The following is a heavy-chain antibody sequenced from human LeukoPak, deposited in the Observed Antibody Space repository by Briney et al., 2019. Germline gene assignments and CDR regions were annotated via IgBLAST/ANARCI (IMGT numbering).Heavy chain of an antibody. D-gene: IGHD6-19*01. CDR3: ARDRSSGWSLDY. Sequence: ASVTVSCKASGYTFTGYYMHWVRQAPGQGLEWMGWINPNSGGTNYAQKFQDWVTMTRDTSISTAYMELSRLKSDDTAVYFCARDRSSGWSLDYWGQGTLVTVSS. CDR2: INPNSGGT. CDR1: GYTFTGYY. V-gene: IGHV1-2*04. J-gene: IGHJ4*02.